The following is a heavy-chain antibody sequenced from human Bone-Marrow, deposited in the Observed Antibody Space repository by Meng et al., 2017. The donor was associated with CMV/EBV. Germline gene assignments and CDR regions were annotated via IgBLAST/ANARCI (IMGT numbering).Heavy chain of an antibody. Sequence: GESLKISCAASGYTFTGYYMHWVRQAPGQGLEWMGWINPNSGGTNYAQKFQGRVTMTRDTSISTAYMELSRLRSDDTAVYYCAREGYCSSTSCFDYPYYYGMDVWGQGTTVTVSS. CDR2: INPNSGGT. CDR1: GYTFTGYY. V-gene: IGHV1-2*02. J-gene: IGHJ6*02. D-gene: IGHD2-2*01. CDR3: AREGYCSSTSCFDYPYYYGMDV.